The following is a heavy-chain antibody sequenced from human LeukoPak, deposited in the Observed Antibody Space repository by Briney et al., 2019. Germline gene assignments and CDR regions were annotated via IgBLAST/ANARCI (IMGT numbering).Heavy chain of an antibody. CDR3: ARGEAVAAPIEIDY. Sequence: PSETLSLTCTVSGYSISSYYWGWIRQPPGKGLEWIGSIYYSGSTYYNPSLKSRVTISVDTSKNQFSLKLSSVTAADTAVYYCARGEAVAAPIEIDYWGQGTLVTVSS. CDR1: GYSISSYY. J-gene: IGHJ4*02. D-gene: IGHD6-19*01. V-gene: IGHV4-39*07. CDR2: IYYSGST.